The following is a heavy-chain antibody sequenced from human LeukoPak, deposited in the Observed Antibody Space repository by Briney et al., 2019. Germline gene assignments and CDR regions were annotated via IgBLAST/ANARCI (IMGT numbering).Heavy chain of an antibody. D-gene: IGHD1-26*01. V-gene: IGHV1-24*01. CDR3: ATDPAGGILSYYFDY. CDR2: FGAEVGET. CDR1: GYTLTELS. Sequence: AAVKVSRKVSGYTLTELSMHWVRQAPGKGLEWMGGFGAEVGETIYAQKFQGGVTMTEDTSTDTANMELSSLRSEDTVVYYCATDPAGGILSYYFDYWGQGTLVTVSS. J-gene: IGHJ4*02.